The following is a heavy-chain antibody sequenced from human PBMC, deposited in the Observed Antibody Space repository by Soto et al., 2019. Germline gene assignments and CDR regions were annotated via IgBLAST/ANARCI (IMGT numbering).Heavy chain of an antibody. CDR3: TRRVLA. Sequence: QVQLQESASRVVRPSQTLSVTCSVSGGSVSSGGYSWSWIRQSPGKGLEWIGYISHSGSPDYNPSLKSRVTISVDKSKNQLSLELSSVTAADTAVYYCTRRVLAWGPGTLVTVSS. D-gene: IGHD3-10*02. V-gene: IGHV4-30-2*06. CDR1: GGSVSSGGYS. J-gene: IGHJ5*02. CDR2: ISHSGSP.